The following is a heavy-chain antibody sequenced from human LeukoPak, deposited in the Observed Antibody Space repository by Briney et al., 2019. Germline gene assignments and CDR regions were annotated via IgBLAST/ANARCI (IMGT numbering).Heavy chain of an antibody. CDR3: ARGNYDSSGQGAFDI. D-gene: IGHD3-22*01. V-gene: IGHV1-2*02. CDR2: INPNSGGT. J-gene: IGHJ3*02. Sequence: ASVKVSCKASGYTFTGYYMHWVRQAPGQGLEWMGWINPNSGGTNYAQKFQGRVTMTRDTSTSTAYMELSRLRSDDTAVYYCARGNYDSSGQGAFDIWGQGTMVTVSS. CDR1: GYTFTGYY.